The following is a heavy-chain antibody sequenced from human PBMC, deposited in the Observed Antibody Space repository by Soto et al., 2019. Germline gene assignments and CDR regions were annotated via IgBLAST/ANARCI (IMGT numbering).Heavy chain of an antibody. CDR2: IIPIFGTA. J-gene: IGHJ6*02. CDR3: ARALVVPAATEAYYYYGMDV. D-gene: IGHD2-2*01. V-gene: IGHV1-69*01. CDR1: GGTFSSYA. Sequence: QVQLVQSGAEVKKPGSSVKVSCKASGGTFSSYAISWVRQAPGQGLEWMGGIIPIFGTANYAQKSQGRVTITADESTSTAYMELSSLRSEDTAVYYCARALVVPAATEAYYYYGMDVWGQGTTVTVSS.